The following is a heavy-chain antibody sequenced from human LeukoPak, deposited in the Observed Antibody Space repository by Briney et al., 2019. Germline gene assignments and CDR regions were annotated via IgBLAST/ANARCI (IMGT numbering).Heavy chain of an antibody. CDR1: GGSISSYY. V-gene: IGHV4-59*01. CDR3: ARVRGGIPDY. Sequence: SETLPLTCTVSGGSISSYYWSWIRQPPGKGLEWIGYIYYSGSTNYNPSLKSRVTISVDTSKNQFSLKLSSVTAADTAVYYCARVRGGIPDYWGQGTLVTVSS. J-gene: IGHJ4*02. CDR2: IYYSGST. D-gene: IGHD3-16*01.